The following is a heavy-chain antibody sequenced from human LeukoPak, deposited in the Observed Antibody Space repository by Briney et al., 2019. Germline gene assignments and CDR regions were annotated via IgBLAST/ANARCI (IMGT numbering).Heavy chain of an antibody. Sequence: GGSLRLSCAASGFTFSTYTMNWVRQAPGKGLEWVSFISISSSYIYYADSVKGRFTISRDNAKNSLYLQMNSLRAEDTAVYYCARGTTGYSSGWLIDYWGQGTLVTVSS. CDR2: ISISSSYI. J-gene: IGHJ4*02. CDR1: GFTFSTYT. V-gene: IGHV3-21*06. D-gene: IGHD6-19*01. CDR3: ARGTTGYSSGWLIDY.